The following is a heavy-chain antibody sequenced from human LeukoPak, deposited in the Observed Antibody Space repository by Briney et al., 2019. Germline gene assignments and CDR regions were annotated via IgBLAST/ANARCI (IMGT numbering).Heavy chain of an antibody. V-gene: IGHV1-2*02. CDR2: LNLYSSGT. Sequence: GASVKVSCKASGYTFTGYYMHWGRQAPGQGLEWMGWLNLYSSGTNYAQKFQGRVTMTRDTSISTAYMELSRLRSDDTAVYYCARDESGDVVSDYWGQGTLVTVSS. CDR3: ARDESGDVVSDY. D-gene: IGHD7-27*01. CDR1: GYTFTGYY. J-gene: IGHJ4*02.